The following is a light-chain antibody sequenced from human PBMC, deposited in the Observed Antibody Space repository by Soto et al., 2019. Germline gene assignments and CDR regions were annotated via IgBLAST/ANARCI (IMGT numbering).Light chain of an antibody. J-gene: IGKJ4*01. CDR2: DAS. CDR3: QQRSNWPLT. V-gene: IGKV3-11*01. CDR1: QSVSSY. Sequence: EIVLTQSPATLSLSPGERATLSCRASQSVSSYLAWYQQKPGQAPRLLIYDASTRATGIPARFSGSGSGTDFTLTISSLESEDFAVYYCQQRSNWPLTFGAGTKVEIK.